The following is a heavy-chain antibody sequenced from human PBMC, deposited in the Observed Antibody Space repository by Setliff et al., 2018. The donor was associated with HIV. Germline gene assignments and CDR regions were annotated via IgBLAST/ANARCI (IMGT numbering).Heavy chain of an antibody. CDR1: GGSISTSNW. CDR2: IYYSGST. J-gene: IGHJ6*02. CDR3: ARSKISGSNHETYGFDV. V-gene: IGHV4-28*01. Sequence: PSETLSLTCTVSGGSISTSNWWGWIRQTPGKGLEWIGYIYYSGSTNYNPSLKSRVTISVDTSQNQFSVKLNSVTAADTAVYYCARSKISGSNHETYGFDVWGQGTTVTVSS. D-gene: IGHD1-26*01.